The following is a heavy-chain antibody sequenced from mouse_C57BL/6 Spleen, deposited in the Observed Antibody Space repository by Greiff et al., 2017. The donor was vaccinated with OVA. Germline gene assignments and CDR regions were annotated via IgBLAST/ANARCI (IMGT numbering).Heavy chain of an antibody. CDR1: GFSLSTSGMG. CDR2: IWWDDDK. Sequence: QVTLKESGPGILQPSQTLSLTCSFSGFSLSTSGMGVGWIRQPSGKGLEWLAHIWWDDDKDYNPAPKSRLTNSKDTYINQVFLKIANLDTSDTATYYCARIEEDYSHYFDVWGTGTTVTVSS. J-gene: IGHJ1*03. CDR3: ARIEEDYSHYFDV. D-gene: IGHD1-1*01. V-gene: IGHV8-8*01.